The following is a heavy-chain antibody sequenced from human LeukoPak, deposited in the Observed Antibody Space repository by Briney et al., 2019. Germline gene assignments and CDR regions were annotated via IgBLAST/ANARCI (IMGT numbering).Heavy chain of an antibody. D-gene: IGHD5-24*01. CDR3: ARAMARASQRWFDP. J-gene: IGHJ5*02. Sequence: PGGSLRLSCAASGFTFSSYSMNWVRQAPGKGLEWVSYISSSSSTIYYADSVKGRFTISRDNAKNSLYLQMNSLRAEDTAVYYCARAMARASQRWFDPWGQGTLVTVSS. CDR2: ISSSSSTI. V-gene: IGHV3-48*01. CDR1: GFTFSSYS.